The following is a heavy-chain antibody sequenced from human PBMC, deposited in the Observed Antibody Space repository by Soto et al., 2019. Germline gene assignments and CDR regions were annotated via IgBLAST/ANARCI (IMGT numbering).Heavy chain of an antibody. CDR3: ATLLTTMPPEDHYYYGLDV. J-gene: IGHJ6*02. CDR1: GFSVSSSY. Sequence: VQLVESGGGLVQPGGSLRLSCAASGFSVSSSYMNWVRQAPGKGLEWVSVIDSGGSTDYADSVKGRFSISTDNSKNTLYLQMNSLRAEDTAVYYCATLLTTMPPEDHYYYGLDVWGQGTTVTVSS. D-gene: IGHD4-17*01. V-gene: IGHV3-66*01. CDR2: IDSGGST.